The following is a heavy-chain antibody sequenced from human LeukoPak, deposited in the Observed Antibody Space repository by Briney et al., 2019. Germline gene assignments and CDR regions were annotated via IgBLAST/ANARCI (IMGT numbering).Heavy chain of an antibody. V-gene: IGHV3-21*06. CDR2: TDTSGRYV. D-gene: IGHD3-10*01. CDR3: ARGRSITLLRGVAMSDGFDI. Sequence: KPGGSLTLSCAASGFTFSNYGMNWVRQAPGKGLEWVSFTDTSGRYVYYGDSVKGRFTISRDNAKNLLFLQMNGLRAEDTALYYCARGRSITLLRGVAMSDGFDIWGQGAMVAVSS. CDR1: GFTFSNYG. J-gene: IGHJ3*02.